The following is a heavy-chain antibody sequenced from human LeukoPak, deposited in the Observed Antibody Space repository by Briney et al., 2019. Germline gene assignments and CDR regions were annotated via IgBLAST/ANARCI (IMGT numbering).Heavy chain of an antibody. Sequence: GASVKVSCKASGYTFTSYAISWVRQAPGQGLEWMGGIIPIFGTANYAQKFQGRVTITADKSTSTAYMELSSLRSEDTAVYYCARAGRGTIFGVVIGSRYYYYYMDVWGKGTTVTVSS. CDR1: GYTFTSYA. J-gene: IGHJ6*03. CDR3: ARAGRGTIFGVVIGSRYYYYYMDV. D-gene: IGHD3-3*01. V-gene: IGHV1-69*06. CDR2: IIPIFGTA.